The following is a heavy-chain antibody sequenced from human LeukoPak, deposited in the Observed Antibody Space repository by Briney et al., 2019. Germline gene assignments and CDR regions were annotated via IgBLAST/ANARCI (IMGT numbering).Heavy chain of an antibody. J-gene: IGHJ4*02. CDR3: RVVVKTDYYFDY. D-gene: IGHD2-15*01. CDR1: GFTFSSYS. Sequence: GGSLRLSCAASGFTFSSYSMNWVHQASGKGLEWVGRIRSKANSYATAYAASVKGRFTISRDDSKNTAYLQMDSLKTEDTAVYYCRVVVKTDYYFDYWGQGTLVTVSS. CDR2: IRSKANSYAT. V-gene: IGHV3-73*01.